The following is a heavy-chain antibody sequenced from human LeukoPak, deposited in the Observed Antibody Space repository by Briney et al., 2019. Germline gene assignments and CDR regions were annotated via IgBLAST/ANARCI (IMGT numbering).Heavy chain of an antibody. CDR2: ISYDGSNK. J-gene: IGHJ4*02. CDR1: GFTFSSYA. CDR3: ARDRDTIFGVALHFDY. D-gene: IGHD3-3*01. Sequence: GGSLRLSCAASGFTFSSYAMHWVRQAPGKGLEWVAVISYDGSNKYYADSVKGRFTISRDNSKNTLYLQMNSLRAEDTAVYYCARDRDTIFGVALHFDYWGQGTLVTVSS. V-gene: IGHV3-30-3*01.